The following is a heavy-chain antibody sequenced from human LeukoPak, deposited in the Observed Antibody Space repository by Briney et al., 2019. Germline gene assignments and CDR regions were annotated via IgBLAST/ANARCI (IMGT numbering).Heavy chain of an antibody. CDR2: IRKDGSDI. CDR3: AREDWNDY. V-gene: IGHV3-7*01. D-gene: IGHD1-1*01. Sequence: GGSLRLSCAASGFTFSTYWMSWVRQAPGKGLEWVANIRKDGSDIHYVDSVKGRFTISRDNAKNSLYLQMNSLRAEDTAVYYCAREDWNDYWGQGTLVTVSS. CDR1: GFTFSTYW. J-gene: IGHJ4*02.